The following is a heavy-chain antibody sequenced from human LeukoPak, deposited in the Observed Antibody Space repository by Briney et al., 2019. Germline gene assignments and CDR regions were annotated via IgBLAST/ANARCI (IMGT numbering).Heavy chain of an antibody. J-gene: IGHJ4*02. CDR3: GRDLYYYDSSFGY. V-gene: IGHV3-48*03. D-gene: IGHD3-22*01. CDR1: GFTFSSYE. CDR2: ISSSGSTI. Sequence: RGSLRLSCAASGFTFSSYEMNWVHQAPGKGLEGVAYISSSGSTIYYAASVKGRFTISRDNAKNSLYLQMNSLRAEDTAVYYCGRDLYYYDSSFGYWGPGTLVTVSS.